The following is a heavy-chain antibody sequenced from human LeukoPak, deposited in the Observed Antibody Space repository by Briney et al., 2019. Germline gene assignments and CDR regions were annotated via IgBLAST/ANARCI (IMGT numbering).Heavy chain of an antibody. CDR3: ARDSSSSSGGVDY. CDR2: INPNSGGT. D-gene: IGHD6-6*01. CDR1: GYTFTGYY. Sequence: ASVKVSCKASGYTFTGYYMHWVRQAPGQGLEWMGWINPNSGGTNYAQKFQGRVTMTRGTSISTAYMELSRLRSDDTAVYYCARDSSSSSGGVDYWGQGTLVTVSS. J-gene: IGHJ4*02. V-gene: IGHV1-2*02.